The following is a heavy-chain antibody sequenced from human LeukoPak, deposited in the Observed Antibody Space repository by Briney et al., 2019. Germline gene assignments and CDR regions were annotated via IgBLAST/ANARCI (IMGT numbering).Heavy chain of an antibody. J-gene: IGHJ6*03. CDR3: AREKEQQLVSYYYYYYMDV. V-gene: IGHV3-11*04. D-gene: IGHD6-13*01. CDR2: ISSSGSTI. CDR1: GFTFSDYY. Sequence: PGGSLRLSCAASGFTFSDYYMSWIRQAPGRGLEWVSYISSSGSTIYYADSVKGRFTISRDSAKNSLYLQMNSLRAEDTAVFYCAREKEQQLVSYYYYYYMDVWGKGTTVTVSS.